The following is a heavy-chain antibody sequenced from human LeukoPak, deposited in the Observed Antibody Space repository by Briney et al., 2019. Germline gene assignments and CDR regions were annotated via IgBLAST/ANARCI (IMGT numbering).Heavy chain of an antibody. J-gene: IGHJ6*03. V-gene: IGHV3-30*02. D-gene: IGHD5-18*01. CDR3: ARMNTVLVNGLNSYYYMDV. Sequence: GGSLRLSCAASGFTFSNYGMFWVRQAPGKGLDWVAFIRFDGGHKYYADSVKGRFTISRDNTRNSLYLQMNSLRAEDTALYYCARMNTVLVNGLNSYYYMDVWGKGTTVTISS. CDR1: GFTFSNYG. CDR2: IRFDGGHK.